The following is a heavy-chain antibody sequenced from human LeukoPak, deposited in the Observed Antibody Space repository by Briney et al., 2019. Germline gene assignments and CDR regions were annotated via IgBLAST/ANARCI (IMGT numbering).Heavy chain of an antibody. CDR3: AKDFGVVVTAIPNY. Sequence: GGSLRLSCAASGFTFSSYDMNWVRQAPGKGLEWVAVISYDGSNKYYADSVKGRFTISRDNSKNTLSLQMNSLRSEDTAVYYCAKDFGVVVTAIPNYWGQGALVTVSS. CDR1: GFTFSSYD. V-gene: IGHV3-30*18. CDR2: ISYDGSNK. J-gene: IGHJ4*02. D-gene: IGHD2-21*02.